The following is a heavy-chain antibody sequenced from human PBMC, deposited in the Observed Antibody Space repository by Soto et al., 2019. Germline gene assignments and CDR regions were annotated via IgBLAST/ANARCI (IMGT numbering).Heavy chain of an antibody. CDR1: GYGFSIHW. CDR3: ASGSHCDGGTCPMGGFDM. J-gene: IGHJ3*02. CDR2: IHPANSNT. V-gene: IGHV5-51*01. D-gene: IGHD2-15*01. Sequence: PGESLKISCKGSGYGFSIHWVAWLRQMPGKGLEWVGIIHPANSNTMYSPSFQGQVTISADTALSTTCLQWDTLKPADTAMYFCASGSHCDGGTCPMGGFDMWGQGTMVTVSS.